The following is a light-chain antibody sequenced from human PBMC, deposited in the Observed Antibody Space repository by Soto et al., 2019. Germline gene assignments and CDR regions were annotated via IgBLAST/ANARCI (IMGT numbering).Light chain of an antibody. J-gene: IGKJ2*01. CDR3: QQTYTPPFT. CDR1: PTIPFY. Sequence: DIQMTQSPSSLSAYVGDTVAITCRASPTIPFYFKWYQQEPGKHPKLLIYGANTLQGGVPSRFSAGGSGTDFTLIINSLQSEDFATYYCQQTYTPPFTFGQGTTLQ. CDR2: GAN. V-gene: IGKV1-39*01.